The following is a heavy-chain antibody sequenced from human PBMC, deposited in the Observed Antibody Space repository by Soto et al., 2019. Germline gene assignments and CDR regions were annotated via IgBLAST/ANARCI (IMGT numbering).Heavy chain of an antibody. Sequence: QVQLVESGGGVVQPGRSLRLSCAASGFTFSSYGMHWVRQAPGKGLEWVAVISYDGSNKYYADSVKGRFTISRDNSKNTLYLQVNGLIADDTAVYYCGGERGIAAAAPPGDYGGQGTLVNGS. J-gene: IGHJ4*02. CDR3: GGERGIAAAAPPGDY. CDR2: ISYDGSNK. D-gene: IGHD6-13*01. V-gene: IGHV3-30*03. CDR1: GFTFSSYG.